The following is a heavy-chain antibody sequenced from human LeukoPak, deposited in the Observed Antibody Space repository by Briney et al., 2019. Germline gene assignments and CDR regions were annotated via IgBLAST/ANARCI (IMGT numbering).Heavy chain of an antibody. J-gene: IGHJ5*02. V-gene: IGHV4-59*01. CDR3: VQGGPPITIFGVVISWFDP. CDR1: GGSISSYY. Sequence: SETLSLTCTVSGGSISSYYWSWIRQPPGKGLEWIGYIYYSGSTNYNPSLKSRVTISVDTSKNQFSLKLSSVTAADTAVYYCVQGGPPITIFGVVISWFDPWGQGTLVTVSS. CDR2: IYYSGST. D-gene: IGHD3-3*01.